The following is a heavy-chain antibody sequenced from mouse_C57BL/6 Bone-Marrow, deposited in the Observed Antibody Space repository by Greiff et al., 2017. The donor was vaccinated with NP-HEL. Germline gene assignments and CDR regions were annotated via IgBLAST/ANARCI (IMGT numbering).Heavy chain of an antibody. CDR3: ARIWGYYYGSSFYYYAMDY. Sequence: QVTLKVSGPGILQPSQTLSLTCSFSGFSLSTFGMGVGWIRQPSGKGLEWLAHIWWDDDKSYNPALKSRLTISKDTSKNQVFLKIANVDTADTATYYGARIWGYYYGSSFYYYAMDYWGQGTSVTVSS. CDR1: GFSLSTFGMG. D-gene: IGHD1-1*01. J-gene: IGHJ4*01. V-gene: IGHV8-8*01. CDR2: IWWDDDK.